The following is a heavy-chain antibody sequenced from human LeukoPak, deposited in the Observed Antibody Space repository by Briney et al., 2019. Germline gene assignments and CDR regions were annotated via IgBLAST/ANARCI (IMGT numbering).Heavy chain of an antibody. Sequence: PGGSLRLSCAASGFTFSSYWMHWVRRAPGKGLVWVSRINSDGSSTSYADSVKGRFTISRDNAKNTLYLQMNSLRAEDTTVYYCARGDLWFGELLAYWGQGTLVTVSS. J-gene: IGHJ4*02. V-gene: IGHV3-74*01. CDR2: INSDGSST. D-gene: IGHD3-10*01. CDR1: GFTFSSYW. CDR3: ARGDLWFGELLAY.